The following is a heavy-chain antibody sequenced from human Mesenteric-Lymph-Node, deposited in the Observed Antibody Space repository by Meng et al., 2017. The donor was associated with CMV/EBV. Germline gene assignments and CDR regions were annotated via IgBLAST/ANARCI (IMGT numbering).Heavy chain of an antibody. Sequence: ASVKVSCKASGYTFTDYYMHWVRQAPGQGLEWMGWINPTSGGTNYAQNFQGRVTMTRDTSISTAYMELSRLRSDDTAVYYCARSYSSSRRYGMDVWGQGTTVTVSS. V-gene: IGHV1-2*02. CDR3: ARSYSSSRRYGMDV. CDR1: GYTFTDYY. J-gene: IGHJ6*02. CDR2: INPTSGGT. D-gene: IGHD3-22*01.